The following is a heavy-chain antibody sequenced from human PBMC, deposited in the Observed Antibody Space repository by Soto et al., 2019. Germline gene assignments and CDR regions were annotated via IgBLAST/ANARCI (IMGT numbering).Heavy chain of an antibody. CDR3: ARDGSYGGNSGHYYNGMDV. Sequence: QVQLVESGGGVAQPGRSLRLSCAASGFTFSDYAIHWVRQAPGKGLVWVAVISYDGSNKYYVDSVKGRFTNSRDNSKNTLYLQMDSLRAEDTAVYYCARDGSYGGNSGHYYNGMDVWGQGTTVTVSS. CDR2: ISYDGSNK. D-gene: IGHD2-21*02. CDR1: GFTFSDYA. J-gene: IGHJ6*02. V-gene: IGHV3-30-3*01.